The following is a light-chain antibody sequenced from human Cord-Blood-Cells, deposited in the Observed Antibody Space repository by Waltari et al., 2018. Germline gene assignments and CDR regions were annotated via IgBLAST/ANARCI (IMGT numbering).Light chain of an antibody. J-gene: IGKJ1*01. V-gene: IGKV1-5*01. CDR3: QQYNSYSWT. CDR2: DAS. CDR1: QSISSW. Sequence: DIQMTQSPSTLSESVGDRVPLTCRASQSISSWLAWYQQKPGKAPKLLIYDASSLESGVPSRFSGSGSGTEFTLTISSLQPDDFATYYCQQYNSYSWTFGQGTKVEIK.